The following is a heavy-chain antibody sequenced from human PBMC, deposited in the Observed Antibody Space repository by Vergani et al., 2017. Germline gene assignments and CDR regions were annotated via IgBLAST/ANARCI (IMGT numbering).Heavy chain of an antibody. CDR3: ARAVKNREHGRRGPVDKGYDRDV. CDR1: GFSVSDNF. D-gene: IGHD6-19*01. Sequence: EVQLVETGGRVVRPGGSLRLSCAVSGFSVSDNFMNWVRQAPGKGLEWVSVLYSGGTTYYAASVEGRFTISRDNSRNAPVLQLDNLGVDDPAIYYCARAVKNREHGRRGPVDKGYDRDVWGFGTTVTVSS. V-gene: IGHV3-53*02. J-gene: IGHJ6*03. CDR2: LYSGGTT.